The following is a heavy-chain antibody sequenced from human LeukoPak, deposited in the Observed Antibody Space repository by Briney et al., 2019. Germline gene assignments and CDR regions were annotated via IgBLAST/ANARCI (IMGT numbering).Heavy chain of an antibody. V-gene: IGHV1-18*01. CDR2: ISTYNGNT. CDR3: ARGWELSI. D-gene: IGHD3-10*01. J-gene: IGHJ3*02. Sequence: ASVTVSFKASGYTFTNYGISWVRQAPGQGPEWMGWISTYNGNTNYAQKLQDRVTMTTDTSTSTAYMELRSLRSDDTALYYCARGWELSIWGQGTMVTVSS. CDR1: GYTFTNYG.